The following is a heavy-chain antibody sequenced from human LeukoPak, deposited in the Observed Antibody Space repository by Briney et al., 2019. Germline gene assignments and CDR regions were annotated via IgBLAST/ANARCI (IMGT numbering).Heavy chain of an antibody. CDR3: ATLYYYDSSGYYGVY. V-gene: IGHV1-2*02. CDR2: INPNSGGT. J-gene: IGHJ4*02. D-gene: IGHD3-22*01. CDR1: GYTFTAYY. Sequence: ASVKVSCKASGYTFTAYYMHWVRQAPGQGLEWMGWINPNSGGTKYLQRFQGRVTMTRDTSISTVYLEVSRLTPDDTAVYYCATLYYYDSSGYYGVYWGQGTLVTVSS.